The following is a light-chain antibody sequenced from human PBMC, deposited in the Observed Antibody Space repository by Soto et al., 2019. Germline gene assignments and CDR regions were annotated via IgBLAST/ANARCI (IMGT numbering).Light chain of an antibody. CDR3: TSYSGSNTPYV. V-gene: IGLV2-8*01. J-gene: IGLJ1*01. CDR2: EVT. CDR1: SSDVGGYNY. Sequence: QSVLTQPPSASGSPGQSVTISCTGASSDVGGYNYVSWYQHHPGKAPKLMISEVTNRPSGVPDRFSGSKSGNTASLTVSGLQAEDEADYYCTSYSGSNTPYVFGTGTKDTVL.